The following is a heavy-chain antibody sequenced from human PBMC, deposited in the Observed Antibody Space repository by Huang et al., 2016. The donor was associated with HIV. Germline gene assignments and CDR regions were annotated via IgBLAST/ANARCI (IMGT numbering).Heavy chain of an antibody. CDR3: ARRGVAAKHFDF. Sequence: QVHLRESGQGLVKPSETLSLSCSVSGDSMNSSYWNWVRQPPGKGLEWIGHGYVNGNTQYNPSLRRRVPISVDTSKKQFYLKLNSVTAGDTAVYYCARRGVAAKHFDFWGQGIVVTVSS. D-gene: IGHD3-10*01. CDR2: GYVNGNT. J-gene: IGHJ4*02. V-gene: IGHV4-59*13. CDR1: GDSMNSSY.